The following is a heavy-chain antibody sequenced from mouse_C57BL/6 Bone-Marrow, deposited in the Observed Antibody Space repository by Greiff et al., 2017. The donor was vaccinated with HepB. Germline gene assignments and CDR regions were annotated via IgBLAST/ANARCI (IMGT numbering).Heavy chain of an antibody. J-gene: IGHJ1*03. CDR3: ARARLLSHWYFDV. Sequence: QVQLQQPGTELVKPGDSVKLSCKASGCTFTSYWMHWVKQRPGQGLEWIGNINPSNGGTNYNEKFKSKATLTVDKSSSTAYMQLSSLTSEDSAVYYCARARLLSHWYFDVWGTGTTVTVSS. CDR2: INPSNGGT. D-gene: IGHD2-10*01. V-gene: IGHV1-53*01. CDR1: GCTFTSYW.